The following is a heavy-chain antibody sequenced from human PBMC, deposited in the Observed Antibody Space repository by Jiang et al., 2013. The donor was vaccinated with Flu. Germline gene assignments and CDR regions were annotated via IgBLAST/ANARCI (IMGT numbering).Heavy chain of an antibody. CDR3: ATTTGN. V-gene: IGHV4-39*07. CDR2: ISHTGTT. D-gene: IGHD3-10*01. Sequence: LTCTVSGGSISISGYYWGWVRQPPGKGLEWIGSISHTGTTYYNPSLQTRLTISLDTSKNQFSLMLTSVTAADTTVYYCATTTGNWGQGTLVTVSS. CDR1: GGSISISGYY. J-gene: IGHJ4*02.